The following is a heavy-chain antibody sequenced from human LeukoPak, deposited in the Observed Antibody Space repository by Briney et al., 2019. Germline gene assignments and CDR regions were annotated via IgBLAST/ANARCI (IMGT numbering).Heavy chain of an antibody. CDR2: IKSKTDGGTT. J-gene: IGHJ6*02. CDR3: TTGHVLLWFGEFPYYYYGMDV. D-gene: IGHD3-10*01. Sequence: PGGSLRLSCAASGFTFSNAWMSWVRQAPGKGLEWVGRIKSKTDGGTTEYAAPVKGRFTISRDDSKNTLYLQMNSLKTEDTAVYYCTTGHVLLWFGEFPYYYYGMDVWGQGTTVTVSS. V-gene: IGHV3-15*01. CDR1: GFTFSNAW.